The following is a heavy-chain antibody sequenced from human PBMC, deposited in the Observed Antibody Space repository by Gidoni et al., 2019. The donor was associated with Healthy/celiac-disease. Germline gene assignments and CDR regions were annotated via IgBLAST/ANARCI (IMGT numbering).Heavy chain of an antibody. CDR1: GYTFTSCG. V-gene: IGHV1-18*01. CDR2: ISSYNGNT. CDR3: ARGDPPKPYYYDSSGLDY. D-gene: IGHD3-22*01. J-gene: IGHJ4*02. Sequence: QVQLVQSGAEVKKPGASVKVSCKASGYTFTSCGISWVRQAPGQGLEWRGWISSYNGNTNYAQKLQGRVTMTTDTSTSTAYMELRSLRSDDTAVYYCARGDPPKPYYYDSSGLDYWGQGTLVTVSS.